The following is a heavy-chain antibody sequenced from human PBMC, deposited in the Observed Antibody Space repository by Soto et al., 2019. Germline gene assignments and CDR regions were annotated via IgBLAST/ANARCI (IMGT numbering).Heavy chain of an antibody. CDR2: IIPIFGTA. D-gene: IGHD5-18*01. CDR1: GGTFSSYA. Sequence: QVQLVQSGAEVKKPGSSVKVSCKSSGGTFSSYAISWVRQAPGQWLEWMGGIIPIFGTANYAQKFQGRVTISEDKSTSTAYLELRSLRSEDTDVYYCARKDTAMGPFGYWGQGPLVTVAS. J-gene: IGHJ4*02. V-gene: IGHV1-69*06. CDR3: ARKDTAMGPFGY.